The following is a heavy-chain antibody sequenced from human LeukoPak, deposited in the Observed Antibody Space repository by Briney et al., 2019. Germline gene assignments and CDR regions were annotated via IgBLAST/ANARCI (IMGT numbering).Heavy chain of an antibody. V-gene: IGHV3-21*01. CDR1: GFTFSSYS. D-gene: IGHD3-16*01. CDR3: ARVGLGFDYYYYMDV. J-gene: IGHJ6*03. Sequence: GGSLRLSCEASGFTFSSYSMNWVRQAPGKGLEWVSSISSSSSYIYYADSVKGRFTISRDNAKNSLYLQMNSLRAEDTAVYYCARVGLGFDYYYYMDVWGKGTTVTISS. CDR2: ISSSSSYI.